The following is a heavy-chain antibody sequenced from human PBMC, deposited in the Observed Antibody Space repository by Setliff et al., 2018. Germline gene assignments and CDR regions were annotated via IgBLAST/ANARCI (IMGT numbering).Heavy chain of an antibody. CDR3: ARSINGYQQRYDI. CDR2: IYHDGND. J-gene: IGHJ4*02. D-gene: IGHD3-22*01. Sequence: PSETLSLTCTVSGASINSLSWWSWVRQPPGKGLEWIGEIYHDGNDKYTPSVHYSPSLKSRVTISIDKSNNQFSLKLTSMTAADTAVYYCARSINGYQQRYDIWGQGALVTVSS. V-gene: IGHV4-4*02. CDR1: GASINSLSW.